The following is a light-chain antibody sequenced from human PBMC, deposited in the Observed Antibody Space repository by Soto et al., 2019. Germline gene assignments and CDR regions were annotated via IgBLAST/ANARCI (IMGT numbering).Light chain of an antibody. CDR1: QSVSSSSY. V-gene: IGKV3-20*01. J-gene: IGKJ2*01. CDR2: GAS. CDR3: QQYGSSSYT. Sequence: EIVLTQSPGTLSLSPGERATLSCRASQSVSSSSYLAWYQQKPGQAPRLLIYGASSRATGIPDRFSGSGSGTDFTLTISRLEPEDFAVYYCQQYGSSSYTFGQGTQLEIK.